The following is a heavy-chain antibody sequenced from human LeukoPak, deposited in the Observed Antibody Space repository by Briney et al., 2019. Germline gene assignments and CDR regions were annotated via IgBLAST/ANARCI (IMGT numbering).Heavy chain of an antibody. J-gene: IGHJ4*02. V-gene: IGHV3-23*01. CDR3: ARDRTPLTDIVVVPAAMSFDY. D-gene: IGHD2-2*01. Sequence: GGSLRLSCAASGFTFSDYGMSWVRQAPGKGLEWVSAISTSGDSTFYADSGKGRFTISRDNSKNTLYLQMNSLRAEDTAVYYCARDRTPLTDIVVVPAAMSFDYWGQGTLVTVSS. CDR2: ISTSGDST. CDR1: GFTFSDYG.